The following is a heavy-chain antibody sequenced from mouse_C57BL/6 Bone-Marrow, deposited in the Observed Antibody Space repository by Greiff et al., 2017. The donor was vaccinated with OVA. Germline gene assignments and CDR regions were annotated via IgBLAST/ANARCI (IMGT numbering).Heavy chain of an antibody. CDR3: ARGSGAMDY. V-gene: IGHV1-54*01. CDR2: INPGSGGT. J-gene: IGHJ4*01. D-gene: IGHD1-3*01. CDR1: GYAFTNYL. Sequence: QVQLQQSGAELVRPGTSVKVSCKASGYAFTNYLIEWVKQRPGQGLEWIGVINPGSGGTNYNGKFKGKATLTADKSSSTAYMQLSSLTSEDSAVYYCARGSGAMDYWGQGTSVTVSS.